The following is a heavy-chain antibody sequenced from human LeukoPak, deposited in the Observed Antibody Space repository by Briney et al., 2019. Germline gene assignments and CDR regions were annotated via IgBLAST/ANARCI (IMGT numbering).Heavy chain of an antibody. CDR1: GFTFSSFG. Sequence: GGSLRLSCAASGFTFSSFGMHWVRQAPGKGLEWVALIIDESRQFYTPSVKGRFTISRDNSKNTLYLEMNSLRVEDRAVYYCVRDDATDDNGFDIWGQGTMVTVSS. V-gene: IGHV3-30*12. J-gene: IGHJ3*02. CDR2: IIDESRQ. D-gene: IGHD3-9*01. CDR3: VRDDATDDNGFDI.